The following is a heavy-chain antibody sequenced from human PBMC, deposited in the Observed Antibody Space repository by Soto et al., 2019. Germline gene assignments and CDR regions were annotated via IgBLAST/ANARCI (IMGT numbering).Heavy chain of an antibody. V-gene: IGHV4-61*08. CDR1: GNSMSRGGYN. Sequence: PAETLPVTSTVSGNSMSRGGYNWSWILQHTGNGRGRIGYIYYSGRTNYNPSLKSRVTISVDTSKNQCSLKLSSVTAADTAVYYCARGFGKEEQQLVVFGRALKRGYYYYGMDVWGQGTTVTVSS. J-gene: IGHJ6*02. D-gene: IGHD6-13*01. CDR2: IYYSGRT. CDR3: ARGFGKEEQQLVVFGRALKRGYYYYGMDV.